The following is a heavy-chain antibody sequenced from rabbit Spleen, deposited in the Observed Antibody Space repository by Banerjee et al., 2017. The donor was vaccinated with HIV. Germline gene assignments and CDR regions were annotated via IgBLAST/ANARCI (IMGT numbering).Heavy chain of an antibody. Sequence: QSLEESGGGLDKPGASLTLTCTASGFSFSSGYDMCWVRQAPGKGLEWIGTIWTGSTAITWYASWAKGRFTISKTSSTTVTLQLSSLTAADTATYFCARDPNYASGHYIYNFWGPGTLVTVS. V-gene: IGHV1S40*01. CDR1: GFSFSSGYD. CDR2: IWTGSTAIT. J-gene: IGHJ6*01. CDR3: ARDPNYASGHYIYNF. D-gene: IGHD1-1*01.